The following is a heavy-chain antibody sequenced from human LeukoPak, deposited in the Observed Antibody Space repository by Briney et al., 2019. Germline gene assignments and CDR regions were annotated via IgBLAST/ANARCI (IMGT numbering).Heavy chain of an antibody. Sequence: PSETLSLTCTVSGGSISSYYWRWIRQPPGKGLEWIGYIYYSGSTNYNPSLKSRVTISVDTSKNQFSLKLSSVTAADTAVYYCARVVDTAMVADWFDPWGQGTLVTVSS. V-gene: IGHV4-59*01. CDR1: GGSISSYY. CDR3: ARVVDTAMVADWFDP. D-gene: IGHD5-18*01. J-gene: IGHJ5*02. CDR2: IYYSGST.